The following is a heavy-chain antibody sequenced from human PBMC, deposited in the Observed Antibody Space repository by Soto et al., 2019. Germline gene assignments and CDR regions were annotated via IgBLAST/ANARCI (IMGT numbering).Heavy chain of an antibody. J-gene: IGHJ3*02. CDR3: TRPNMIGPNAFDI. Sequence: EVQLVESGGGLVQPGGSLKLSCAASGFTFSGSAMHWVRQASGKGLEWVGRIRSKANSYATAYAASVKGRFTISRDDSKNTAYLQMNSLKTEDTAVYYCTRPNMIGPNAFDIWGQGTMVTVSS. D-gene: IGHD2-21*01. V-gene: IGHV3-73*02. CDR1: GFTFSGSA. CDR2: IRSKANSYAT.